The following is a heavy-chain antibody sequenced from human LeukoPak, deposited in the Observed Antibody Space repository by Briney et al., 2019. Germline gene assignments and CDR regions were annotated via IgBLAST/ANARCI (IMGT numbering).Heavy chain of an antibody. D-gene: IGHD3-22*01. Sequence: GGSLRLSCAASGFTFSSYSMNWVRQAPGKGVEWVPYISSTGYSIFYADSVKGRFTISRENANNSLYLQMNSLRAEDTAVYYCARVGEYGKYYYETRDSDDVFDTWGQGTMVTVSS. V-gene: IGHV3-48*04. CDR1: GFTFSSYS. CDR3: ARVGEYGKYYYETRDSDDVFDT. CDR2: ISSTGYSI. J-gene: IGHJ3*02.